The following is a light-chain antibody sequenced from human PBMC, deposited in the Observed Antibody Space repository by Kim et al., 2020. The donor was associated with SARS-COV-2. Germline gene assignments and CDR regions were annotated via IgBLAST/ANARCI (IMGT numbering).Light chain of an antibody. J-gene: IGLJ3*02. CDR2: GEN. CDR3: QSRDIGGSQVV. V-gene: IGLV3-19*01. Sequence: ALGQTVRITCQGDSHRSYYASWYQQKPGQAPLLVIYGENNRPSGIPDRFSGSRSGNTVSLTITGAQAEDEADYYCQSRDIGGSQVVFGGGTHLTVL. CDR1: SHRSYY.